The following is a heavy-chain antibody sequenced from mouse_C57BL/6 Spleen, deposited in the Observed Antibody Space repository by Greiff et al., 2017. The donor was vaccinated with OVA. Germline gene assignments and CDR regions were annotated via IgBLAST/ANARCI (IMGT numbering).Heavy chain of an antibody. Sequence: EVQRVESGGDLVKPGGSLKLSCAASGFTFSSYGMSWVRQTPDKRLEWVATISSGGSYTYYPDSVKGRFTISRDKAKNTLYLQMSSLKSEDTAMYYCARGDDSNYFDYWGQGTTRTVSS. D-gene: IGHD1-1*01. V-gene: IGHV5-6*01. J-gene: IGHJ2*01. CDR2: ISSGGSYT. CDR3: ARGDDSNYFDY. CDR1: GFTFSSYG.